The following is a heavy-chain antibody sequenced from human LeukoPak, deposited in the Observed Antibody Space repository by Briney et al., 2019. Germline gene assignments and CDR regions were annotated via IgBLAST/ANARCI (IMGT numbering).Heavy chain of an antibody. CDR2: IVVGNGHT. D-gene: IGHD6-13*01. Sequence: VASVKVSCKASGVSFLTSTMQWVRQARGQRLEWMGWIVVGNGHTNYAQKFQERVTITRDMSTNTAYMELNNLRSEDTAVYYCAADLGGAAAGNLDYWGQGILVTVSS. CDR3: AADLGGAAAGNLDY. CDR1: GVSFLTST. V-gene: IGHV1-58*02. J-gene: IGHJ4*02.